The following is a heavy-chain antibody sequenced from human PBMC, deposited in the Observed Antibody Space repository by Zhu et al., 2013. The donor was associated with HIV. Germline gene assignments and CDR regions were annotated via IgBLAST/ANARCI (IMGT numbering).Heavy chain of an antibody. CDR3: AKDRGDYGDSTLLGYFDL. V-gene: IGHV3-23*01. CDR2: ISGSGGST. Sequence: EVQLLESGGGLVQPGGSLRLSCAASGFTFSSYAMSWVRQAPGKGLEWVSAISGSGGSTYYADSVKGRFTISRDNSKNTLYLQMNSLRAEDTAVYYCAKDRGDYGDSTLLGYFDLWGRGTLVTVSS. CDR1: GFTFSSYA. D-gene: IGHD4-17*01. J-gene: IGHJ2*01.